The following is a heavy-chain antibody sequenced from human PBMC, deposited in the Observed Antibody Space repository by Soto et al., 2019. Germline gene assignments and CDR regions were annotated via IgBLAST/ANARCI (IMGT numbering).Heavy chain of an antibody. D-gene: IGHD3-10*01. J-gene: IGHJ6*02. CDR2: IYYTGRT. V-gene: IGHV4-39*07. Sequence: SETLSLTCTVSGTSISSTNYYWGWIRQPPGKGLEWITSIYYTGRTYYNTSLKSRVTISVDTSKNQFSLKLSSVTAADTAVYYCARGVIRYYYGSGSYYYYGMDVWGQGTTVTVSS. CDR3: ARGVIRYYYGSGSYYYYGMDV. CDR1: GTSISSTNYY.